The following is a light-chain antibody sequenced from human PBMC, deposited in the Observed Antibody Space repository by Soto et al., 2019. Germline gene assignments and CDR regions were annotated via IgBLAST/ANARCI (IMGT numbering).Light chain of an antibody. Sequence: QSALTQPPSVSGAPGQRVTISCTGSSSNIGAGYDVHWYQQPPGTAPKLLIYGNSNRPSGVPDRFSGSKSGTSASLAITGLLPEDEADYYCQSYDSSLSGWVFGGGTKLTVL. J-gene: IGLJ3*02. V-gene: IGLV1-40*01. CDR3: QSYDSSLSGWV. CDR2: GNS. CDR1: SSNIGAGYD.